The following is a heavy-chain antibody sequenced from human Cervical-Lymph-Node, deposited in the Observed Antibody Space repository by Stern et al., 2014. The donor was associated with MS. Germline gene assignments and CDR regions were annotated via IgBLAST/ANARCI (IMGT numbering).Heavy chain of an antibody. D-gene: IGHD3-3*01. CDR1: GYTFTDYY. CDR3: ARGGSLTIFGVAGTGEY. J-gene: IGHJ4*02. Sequence: QVQLVQSGAEVKEPGASVKVSCRTSGYTFTDYYIHWVRQAPGQGLEWMGQITPNSGGANSARTFQGRVTLTRDTSIRTPYMQMSSLSSGDAAVDYCARGGSLTIFGVAGTGEYWGQGTLVTVSS. V-gene: IGHV1-2*06. CDR2: ITPNSGGA.